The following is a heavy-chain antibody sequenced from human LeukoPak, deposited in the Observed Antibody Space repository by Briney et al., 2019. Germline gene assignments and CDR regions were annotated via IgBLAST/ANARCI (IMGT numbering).Heavy chain of an antibody. V-gene: IGHV4-59*01. D-gene: IGHD6-13*01. CDR3: ARAGSSWFSGWFDP. Sequence: PSETLSLTCTVSGGSTSSYYWSWIRQPPGKGLEWIGYIYYSGSTNYNPSLKSRVTISVDTSKNQFSLKLSSVTAADTAVYYCARAGSSWFSGWFDPWGQGTLVTVSS. CDR2: IYYSGST. CDR1: GGSTSSYY. J-gene: IGHJ5*02.